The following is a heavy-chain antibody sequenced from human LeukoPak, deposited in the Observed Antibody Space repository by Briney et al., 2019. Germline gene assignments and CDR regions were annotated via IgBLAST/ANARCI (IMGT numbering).Heavy chain of an antibody. CDR3: GGETGDGYTPPNNYYYLDV. V-gene: IGHV3-30*19. J-gene: IGHJ6*03. D-gene: IGHD5-24*01. Sequence: PGGSLRLSCAASGFTFSSYGMHWVRQAPGKGLEWVAVISYDGSTKYYADSVKGRFTISGDNSKNTLYLQMNSLRSEDTAVYYCGGETGDGYTPPNNYYYLDVWGKGTTVTGPS. CDR1: GFTFSSYG. CDR2: ISYDGSTK.